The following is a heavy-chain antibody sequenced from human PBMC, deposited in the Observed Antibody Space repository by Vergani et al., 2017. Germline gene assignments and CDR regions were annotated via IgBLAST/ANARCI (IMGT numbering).Heavy chain of an antibody. V-gene: IGHV1-69*01. Sequence: QVQLVQSGAEVKKPGSSVKVSCKASGGTFSSYAISWVRQAPGQGLEWMGGIIPIFGTANYAQKFQGRVTITADESTSTAYMELSSLRSEDTAVYYCAKRWGYYYDSSGPYYFDYWGQGTLVTVSS. CDR1: GGTFSSYA. J-gene: IGHJ4*02. CDR2: IIPIFGTA. D-gene: IGHD3-22*01. CDR3: AKRWGYYYDSSGPYYFDY.